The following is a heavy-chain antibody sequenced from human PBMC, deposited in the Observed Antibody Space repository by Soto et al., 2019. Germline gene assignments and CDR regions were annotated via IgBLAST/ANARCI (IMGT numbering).Heavy chain of an antibody. Sequence: EMPLLESGGGLVQPGGSLRLSCAASGFTFSSYAMTWVRQAPGKGLEWVSGISGNGASTYSADSVKGRFIISRDNSNNTLYLQMNSLRAEDTAAYYCAKDRGSGSTSWYNGWFDPWGQGTLVTVSS. CDR2: ISGNGAST. V-gene: IGHV3-23*01. CDR1: GFTFSSYA. J-gene: IGHJ5*02. D-gene: IGHD2-2*02. CDR3: AKDRGSGSTSWYNGWFDP.